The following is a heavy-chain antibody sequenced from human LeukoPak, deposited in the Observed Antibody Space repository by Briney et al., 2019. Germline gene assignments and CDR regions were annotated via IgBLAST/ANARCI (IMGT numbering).Heavy chain of an antibody. Sequence: SSETLSLTCADYGGSFSGYYWSWIRQPPGKGLEWIGEINRSGSTNYNPSLKSRVTISVDTSKNQFSLKLSSVTAADTAVYCCARGTLNWFDPWGQGTLVTVSS. CDR3: ARGTLNWFDP. CDR1: GGSFSGYY. V-gene: IGHV4-34*01. CDR2: INRSGST. J-gene: IGHJ5*02.